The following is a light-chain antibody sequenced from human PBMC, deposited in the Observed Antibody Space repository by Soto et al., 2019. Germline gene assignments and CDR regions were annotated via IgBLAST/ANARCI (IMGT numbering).Light chain of an antibody. Sequence: DIQMTESPSSLSASLGDRVTITCRASQSIKAYLNWYQQKPGKAPKLLIYTASTLHSGVPPRFSGSGSGTDFTLTISSLQPEDFATYYCQQTSSTPRTFGQGTKVEVK. CDR3: QQTSSTPRT. CDR1: QSIKAY. J-gene: IGKJ1*01. V-gene: IGKV1-39*01. CDR2: TAS.